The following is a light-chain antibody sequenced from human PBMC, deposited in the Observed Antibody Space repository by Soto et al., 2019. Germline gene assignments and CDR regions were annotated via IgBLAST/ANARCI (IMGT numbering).Light chain of an antibody. CDR2: GAS. CDR1: QSVSSN. Sequence: ELVMTQSPATLSVSPGERATLPCRASQSVSSNLAWYQQKPGQAPRLLIYGASTRATGIPARFSGIGSGTEVTLTISSLQSEDCEVYDCQQYNNWPQTFGQGTKVDIK. CDR3: QQYNNWPQT. J-gene: IGKJ1*01. V-gene: IGKV3-15*01.